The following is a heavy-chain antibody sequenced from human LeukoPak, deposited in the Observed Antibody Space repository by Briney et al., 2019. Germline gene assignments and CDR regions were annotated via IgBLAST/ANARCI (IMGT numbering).Heavy chain of an antibody. D-gene: IGHD5-18*01. CDR3: ARQGSGYGFGYVTY. CDR2: ISYSENT. V-gene: IGHV4-39*01. CDR1: GGSISTSSYF. J-gene: IGHJ4*02. Sequence: SETLSLTCTVSGGSISTSSYFWGWIRQPPGKGQEWIGSISYSENTQYNPSLESRVTISVDTMKNQFYLKVASVTAADTAVYYCARQGSGYGFGYVTYWGQGALVTVSS.